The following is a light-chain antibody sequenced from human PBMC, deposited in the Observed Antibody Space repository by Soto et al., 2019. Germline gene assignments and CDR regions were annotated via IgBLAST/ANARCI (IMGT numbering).Light chain of an antibody. CDR3: QQYNNWSLT. Sequence: EIVMTQCPATLSVSPGERDTLSCRASQSVSSNLAGHQQKPGQAPRLLIYGASSRATGIPARFSGSGSGTEFTLTISSLQSEDFAVYYCQQYNNWSLTFGQGTKVDIK. J-gene: IGKJ1*01. V-gene: IGKV3-15*01. CDR1: QSVSSN. CDR2: GAS.